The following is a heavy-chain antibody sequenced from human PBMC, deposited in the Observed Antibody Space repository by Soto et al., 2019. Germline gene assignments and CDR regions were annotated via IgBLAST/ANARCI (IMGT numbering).Heavy chain of an antibody. CDR1: GFTFSSYG. V-gene: IGHV3-30*18. Sequence: QVQLVESGGGVVQPGRSLRLSCAATGFTFSSYGMHWVRQAPGKGLEWVALISSYDGSNKYYGDSVKGRFTISRDNSKNTLYLQMNSLRAEDTAVYYCAKDAGDYFDYWGQGTLVTVSS. CDR3: AKDAGDYFDY. D-gene: IGHD4-17*01. J-gene: IGHJ4*02. CDR2: ISSYDGSNK.